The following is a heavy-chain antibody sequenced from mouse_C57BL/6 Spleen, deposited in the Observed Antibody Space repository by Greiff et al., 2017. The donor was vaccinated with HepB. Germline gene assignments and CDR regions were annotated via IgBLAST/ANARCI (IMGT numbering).Heavy chain of an antibody. D-gene: IGHD1-1*01. CDR2: IYPGDGDT. J-gene: IGHJ4*01. Sequence: VHLVESGPELVKPGASVKISCKASGYAFSSSWMNWVKQRPGKGLEWIGRIYPGDGDTNYNGKFKGKATLTADKSSSTAYMQLSSLTSEDSAVYFCARIYYYGSETMDYWGQGTSVTVSS. V-gene: IGHV1-82*01. CDR3: ARIYYYGSETMDY. CDR1: GYAFSSSW.